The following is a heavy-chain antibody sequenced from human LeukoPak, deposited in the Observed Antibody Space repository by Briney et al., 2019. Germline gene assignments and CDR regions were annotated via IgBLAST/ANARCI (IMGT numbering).Heavy chain of an antibody. V-gene: IGHV4-59*08. J-gene: IGHJ4*02. D-gene: IGHD2-15*01. CDR1: GGSISSYY. CDR3: ARGGAQLAFGY. Sequence: PETLSLTCTVSGGSISSYYWSWIRQPPGKGLEWIGYIYYSGSTNYNPSLKSRVTISVDTSKNQFSLKLSSVTAADTAVYYCARGGAQLAFGYWGQGTLVTVSS. CDR2: IYYSGST.